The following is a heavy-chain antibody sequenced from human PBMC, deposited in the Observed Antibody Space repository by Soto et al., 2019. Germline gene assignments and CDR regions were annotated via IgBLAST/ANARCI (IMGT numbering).Heavy chain of an antibody. CDR1: GGSITSDYSC. Sequence: PSETLSLTCTVSGGSITSDYSCWSWIRQPPGEGLEWIGHIFDSGTTYTNPSLRSQVAISLDTSKSQFSLKVTSVTATDTAVYYCARQGFGPLHGLVDVWGQGTTVTVSS. V-gene: IGHV4-30-4*01. CDR2: IFDSGTT. D-gene: IGHD3-10*01. J-gene: IGHJ6*02. CDR3: ARQGFGPLHGLVDV.